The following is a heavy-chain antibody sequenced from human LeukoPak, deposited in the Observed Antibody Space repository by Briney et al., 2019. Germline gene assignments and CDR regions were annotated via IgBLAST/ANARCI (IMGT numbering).Heavy chain of an antibody. CDR1: GGSISSYY. V-gene: IGHV4-59*01. D-gene: IGHD3-22*01. CDR3: ARDPHYYDSSGYRVNWFDP. CDR2: IYYSGST. J-gene: IGHJ5*02. Sequence: SETLSLTCTVSGGSISSYYWSWIRQPPGKGLEWIGYIYYSGSTNYNPSLKSRVTISVDTSKNQFSRKLSSVTAADTTVYYCARDPHYYDSSGYRVNWFDPWGQGTLVTVSS.